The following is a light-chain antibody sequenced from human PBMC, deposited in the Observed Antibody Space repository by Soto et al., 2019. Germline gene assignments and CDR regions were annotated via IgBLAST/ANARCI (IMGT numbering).Light chain of an antibody. Sequence: IVLTQSPGTLSLSPGERATLSCRASQSVSSSYLAWYQQKPGQAPRLLIYGASSRATGIPDRFSGSGSGTDFTLTISRQEPEDSAVYYCQQYGSSPWTFGRGTKVEIK. J-gene: IGKJ1*01. CDR2: GAS. CDR1: QSVSSSY. CDR3: QQYGSSPWT. V-gene: IGKV3-20*01.